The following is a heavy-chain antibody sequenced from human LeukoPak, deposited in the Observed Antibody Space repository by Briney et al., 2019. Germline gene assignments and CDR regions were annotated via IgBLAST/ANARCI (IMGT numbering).Heavy chain of an antibody. CDR3: AKYISAAGEVWFDP. CDR1: GFTFSSFG. Sequence: GGSLRLSCAASGFTFSSFGMHWVRQAPGKGLEWVTFIRYDGSDKYYADSVKGRFTISRDNSKNTLYLQMNSLTTEDTAVYYCAKYISAAGEVWFDPWGQGTLSPSPQ. V-gene: IGHV3-30*02. CDR2: IRYDGSDK. D-gene: IGHD6-13*01. J-gene: IGHJ5*02.